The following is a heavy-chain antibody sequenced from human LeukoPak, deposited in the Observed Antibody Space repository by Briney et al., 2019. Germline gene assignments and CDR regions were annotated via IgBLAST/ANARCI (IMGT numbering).Heavy chain of an antibody. J-gene: IGHJ6*02. Sequence: GGSLRLSCAASGFTFSNYDMHWVRQYSGKGLEWVTTIGIAGDTYSAASVKGRFTISRDNAKNSLYLRMNSLRDGGAAVYYCARVSYYYYYGMDVWGQGTTVTVSS. CDR3: ARVSYYYYYGMDV. CDR2: IGIAGDT. CDR1: GFTFSNYD. V-gene: IGHV3-13*04.